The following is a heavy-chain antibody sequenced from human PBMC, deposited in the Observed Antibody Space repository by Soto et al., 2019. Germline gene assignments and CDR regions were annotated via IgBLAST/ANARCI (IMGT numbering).Heavy chain of an antibody. CDR1: GFTFSSYV. D-gene: IGHD2-21*02. V-gene: IGHV3-30-3*01. Sequence: QVQLVESGGGVVQPGRSLRLSCAASGFTFSSYVMHWVRQAPGKGLEWVAVISYDGSNKYYADSVKGRFTISRDKSKNTLYLQMNSLRAEDTAVYYCANPRWGDEDYWGQGTLVTVSS. CDR2: ISYDGSNK. CDR3: ANPRWGDEDY. J-gene: IGHJ4*02.